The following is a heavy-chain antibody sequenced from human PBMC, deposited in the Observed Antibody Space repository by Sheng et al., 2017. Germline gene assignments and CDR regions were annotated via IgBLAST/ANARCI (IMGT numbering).Heavy chain of an antibody. Sequence: QVQLQQWGAGLLKPSETLSLTCAVYGGSFSGYYWSWIRQPPGKGLEWIGEINHSGSTNYNPSLKSRVTISVDTSKNQFSLKLSSVTAADTAVYYCARAHTWGGYSYGTQYFQHWGQGTLVTVSS. CDR2: INHSGST. D-gene: IGHD5-18*01. CDR1: GGSFSGYY. CDR3: ARAHTWGGYSYGTQYFQH. J-gene: IGHJ1*01. V-gene: IGHV4-34*01.